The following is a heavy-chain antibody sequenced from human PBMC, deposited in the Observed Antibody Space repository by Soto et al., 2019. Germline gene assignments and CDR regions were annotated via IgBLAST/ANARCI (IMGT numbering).Heavy chain of an antibody. V-gene: IGHV1-69*01. J-gene: IGHJ4*02. CDR1: GGTFSSYA. CDR2: IIPIFGTA. CDR3: ASDLGLERWLQSPFDY. Sequence: QVQLVQSGAEVKKPGSSVKVSCKASGGTFSSYAISWVRQAPGQGLEWMGGIIPIFGTANYAQKFQGRVTITADESTSTAYMELSSLRSEDTAVYYCASDLGLERWLQSPFDYWGQGTLVTVSS. D-gene: IGHD5-12*01.